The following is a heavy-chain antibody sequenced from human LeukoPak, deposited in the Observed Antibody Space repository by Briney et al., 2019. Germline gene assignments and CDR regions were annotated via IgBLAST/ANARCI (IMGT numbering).Heavy chain of an antibody. Sequence: SETLSLTCTVSGGSISSGDYYWSWIRQPPGKGLEWIGYIYYSGSTYYNPSLKSRVTISVDTSKNQFSLKLSSVTAADTAVYYCARGPYCSSTSCYKSAWFDPWGQGTLVTVSS. D-gene: IGHD2-2*02. CDR3: ARGPYCSSTSCYKSAWFDP. CDR1: GGSISSGDYY. CDR2: IYYSGST. J-gene: IGHJ5*02. V-gene: IGHV4-30-4*08.